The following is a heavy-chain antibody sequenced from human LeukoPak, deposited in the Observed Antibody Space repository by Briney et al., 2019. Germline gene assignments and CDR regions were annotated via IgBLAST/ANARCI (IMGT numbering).Heavy chain of an antibody. J-gene: IGHJ5*02. CDR3: ARLRIRKWLDP. Sequence: GASVKVSCKASGYTFTGYYMHWVRQSPGQGLEWMGWINPNSGGTNYAQRFQGRVTMTRDTSISTAYMELSRLRSDDTAVCYCARLRIRKWLDPWGQGTLVTVSS. CDR2: INPNSGGT. D-gene: IGHD4-17*01. V-gene: IGHV1-2*02. CDR1: GYTFTGYY.